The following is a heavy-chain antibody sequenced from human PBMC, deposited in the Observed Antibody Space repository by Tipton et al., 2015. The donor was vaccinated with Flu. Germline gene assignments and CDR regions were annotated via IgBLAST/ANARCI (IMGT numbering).Heavy chain of an antibody. CDR2: IKPKTDGGTT. J-gene: IGHJ4*02. V-gene: IGHV3-15*01. Sequence: SLRLSCAASGFTFSNAYMTWVRQAPGKGLEWVGRIKPKTDGGTTDYAAPVKGRFTISRDDSRNTLYLQMNGLETEDTAVYYCTIVSPSFHYWGQGILVTVSS. CDR3: TIVSPSFHY. CDR1: GFTFSNAY.